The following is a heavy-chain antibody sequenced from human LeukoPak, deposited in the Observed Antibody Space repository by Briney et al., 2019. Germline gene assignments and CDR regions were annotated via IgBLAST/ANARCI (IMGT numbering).Heavy chain of an antibody. J-gene: IGHJ4*02. V-gene: IGHV3-7*03. CDR1: GFTFSTYW. Sequence: PGGSLRLSCAASGFTFSTYWMSWVRQAPGKGLEWVANIRRDGSVKYYVDSVKGRFTISRDNAKNSLYLHMNSLRADDTAVYFCAKDISQGYTFGSIEEDYWGQGTLVTVSS. CDR3: AKDISQGYTFGSIEEDY. D-gene: IGHD5-18*01. CDR2: IRRDGSVK.